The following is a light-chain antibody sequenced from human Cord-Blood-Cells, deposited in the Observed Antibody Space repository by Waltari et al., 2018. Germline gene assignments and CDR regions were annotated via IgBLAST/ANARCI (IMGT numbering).Light chain of an antibody. CDR1: SSDVCGYNY. Sequence: QSALTQPASVSGSPGQSITISCTGTSSDVCGYNYVSWYQQHPGEAPKLMSYEVSKRPPVVSNRFSGSKSGNTASLTISGLQAEDEADYYCSSDTSSSTLVFGTGTKVTVL. CDR2: EVS. J-gene: IGLJ1*01. CDR3: SSDTSSSTLV. V-gene: IGLV2-14*01.